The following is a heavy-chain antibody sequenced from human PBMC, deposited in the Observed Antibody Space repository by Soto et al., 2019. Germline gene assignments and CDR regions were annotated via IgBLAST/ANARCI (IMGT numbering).Heavy chain of an antibody. D-gene: IGHD1-26*01. CDR1: GYTFTTYD. V-gene: IGHV1-8*01. J-gene: IGHJ4*02. CDR2: MNPKSGYT. Sequence: QVQLVQSGAEVKKPGTSVRLSCKTSGYTFTTYDINWVRQAAGQGLEWMGWMNPKSGYTGSARKCQGSVTLTRDNSMTTAYMELSSLRSDDTAVYYCARVMGSVNYGGQGTLVTVSS. CDR3: ARVMGSVNY.